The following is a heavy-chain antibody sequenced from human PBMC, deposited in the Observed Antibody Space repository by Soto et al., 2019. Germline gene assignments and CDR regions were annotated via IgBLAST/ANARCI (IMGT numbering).Heavy chain of an antibody. Sequence: QITLKESGPTLVKPTQTLTLTCTFSGFSLSTSGVGVGWIRQPPGKALEWLALIYWDDDKRYSPSLKSRLTITKHTSKKPVVITRTNMDPVDTATYSCAHTHQYSGSWYRGRYFQLWGQGTLVTVSS. D-gene: IGHD6-13*01. J-gene: IGHJ1*01. CDR3: AHTHQYSGSWYRGRYFQL. CDR2: IYWDDDK. V-gene: IGHV2-5*02. CDR1: GFSLSTSGVG.